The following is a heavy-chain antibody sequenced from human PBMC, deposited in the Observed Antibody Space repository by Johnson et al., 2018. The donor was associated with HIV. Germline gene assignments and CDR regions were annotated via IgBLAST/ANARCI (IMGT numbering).Heavy chain of an antibody. D-gene: IGHD1-26*01. Sequence: QEQLVESGGGVVQPGRSLRLSCAASGFSFSTYNMHWVRHAPGRGLAWVAFISYDGSNKFYADYVKGRFTISRDNSKNTLYLQMNSLRAEDTAVYYCARDSPRIVGEPDGFDIWGQGTMVTISS. CDR2: ISYDGSNK. CDR3: ARDSPRIVGEPDGFDI. CDR1: GFSFSTYN. J-gene: IGHJ3*02. V-gene: IGHV3-30-3*01.